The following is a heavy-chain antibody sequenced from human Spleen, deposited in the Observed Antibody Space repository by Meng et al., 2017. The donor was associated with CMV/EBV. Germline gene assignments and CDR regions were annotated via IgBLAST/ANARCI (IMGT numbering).Heavy chain of an antibody. J-gene: IGHJ4*02. D-gene: IGHD4-11*01. V-gene: IGHV1-2*02. CDR1: GYTFTGYY. CDR3: VVNLGDFSNYASSFDY. Sequence: ASVKVSCKASGYTFTGYYLHWVRRAPGQGLEWMGWFNPNVGGTDYAQDFQGRITMTGDTSTSTVYMELKSLRSEDTAVYYCVVNLGDFSNYASSFDYWGQGTLVTVSS. CDR2: FNPNVGGT.